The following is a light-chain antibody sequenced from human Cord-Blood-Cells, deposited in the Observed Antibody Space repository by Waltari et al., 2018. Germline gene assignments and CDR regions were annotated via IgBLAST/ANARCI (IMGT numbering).Light chain of an antibody. J-gene: IGLJ3*02. CDR1: SSNIGRNT. Sequence: QSVLTQPHSASGTPGQRVTISCSGSSSNIGRNTVNWYPQLPGTAPKLLISGNNRRPSGVPVRFSGSKSCPSASLAVGGLQSEDEADYYCAAWDDSLNAWVFGGGTKLTVL. CDR3: AAWDDSLNAWV. CDR2: GNN. V-gene: IGLV1-44*01.